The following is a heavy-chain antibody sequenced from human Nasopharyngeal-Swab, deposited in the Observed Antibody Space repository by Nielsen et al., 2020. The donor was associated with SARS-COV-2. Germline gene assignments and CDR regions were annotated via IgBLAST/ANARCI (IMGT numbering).Heavy chain of an antibody. CDR3: AKGGDDFWSGYGLSAFDI. Sequence: GESLKIFCAAAGLPFSAYGMHWVRQAPGRGLEWLTFIAYDGRTKYYADSVKGRFTISRDNSKNTLYLQMNSLRAEDTAVYYCAKGGDDFWSGYGLSAFDIWGQGTMVTVSS. CDR2: IAYDGRTK. J-gene: IGHJ3*02. D-gene: IGHD3-3*01. CDR1: GLPFSAYG. V-gene: IGHV3-30*02.